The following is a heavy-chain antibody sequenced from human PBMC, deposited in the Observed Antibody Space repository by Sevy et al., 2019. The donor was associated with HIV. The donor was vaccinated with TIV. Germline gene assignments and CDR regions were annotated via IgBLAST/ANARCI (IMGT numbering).Heavy chain of an antibody. CDR2: ISYDGSNK. CDR3: ARVKGAAAGPGYYYYGMDV. V-gene: IGHV3-30*04. Sequence: GGSLRLSCAASGFTFSSYAMHWVRQAPGKGLEWVAVISYDGSNKYYADSVKGRFTISRDNSKNTLYLQMNSLRAGDTAVYYCARVKGAAAGPGYYYYGMDVWGQGTTVTVSS. J-gene: IGHJ6*02. D-gene: IGHD6-13*01. CDR1: GFTFSSYA.